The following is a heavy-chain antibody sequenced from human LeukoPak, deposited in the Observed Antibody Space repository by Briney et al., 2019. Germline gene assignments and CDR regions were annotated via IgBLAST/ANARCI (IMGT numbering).Heavy chain of an antibody. CDR3: AKWGDYDILTGYYDSDY. Sequence: GGSLRLSCAASGFTFSNYAMSWVRQAPGKGLEWVSAVSGRDDSTYYADSVKGRFTISRDTSKNTLYLQMNSLRADDTAVYYCAKWGDYDILTGYYDSDYWGQGTLVTVSS. D-gene: IGHD3-9*01. CDR1: GFTFSNYA. J-gene: IGHJ4*02. V-gene: IGHV3-23*01. CDR2: VSGRDDST.